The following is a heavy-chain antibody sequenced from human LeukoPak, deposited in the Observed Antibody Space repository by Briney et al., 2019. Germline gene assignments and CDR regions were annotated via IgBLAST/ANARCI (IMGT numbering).Heavy chain of an antibody. CDR3: AKDLSYGSPWFDP. J-gene: IGHJ5*02. Sequence: GRSLRLSCATSGFTLSSHGMHWVRQAPGKGLEWVADIWYDGSKTYYADSVKGRFTISRDYSKNTLYLQMNNLRAEDTAVYYCAKDLSYGSPWFDPWGQGTLVTVSS. CDR1: GFTLSSHG. D-gene: IGHD3-10*01. CDR2: IWYDGSKT. V-gene: IGHV3-33*06.